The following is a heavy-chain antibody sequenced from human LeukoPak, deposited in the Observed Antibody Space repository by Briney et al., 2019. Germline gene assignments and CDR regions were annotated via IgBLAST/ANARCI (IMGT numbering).Heavy chain of an antibody. V-gene: IGHV4-4*07. D-gene: IGHD6-19*01. Sequence: SETLSLTCTVSGDSISDYYWSWIRQPAGKGLEWIGRIHKSGNINYNPSLKSRVTMSLDKFGNNFYLKLTSVTAADTAVYYCARDASGWIDYWGQGTLVTVSS. CDR1: GDSISDYY. CDR2: IHKSGNI. J-gene: IGHJ4*02. CDR3: ARDASGWIDY.